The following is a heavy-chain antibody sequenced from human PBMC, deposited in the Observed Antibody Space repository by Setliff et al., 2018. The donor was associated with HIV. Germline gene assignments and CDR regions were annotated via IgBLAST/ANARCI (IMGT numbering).Heavy chain of an antibody. CDR1: GFNFNDYT. V-gene: IGHV3-43*01. D-gene: IGHD1-1*01. CDR2: ISWDRYTT. CDR3: AKEGRTTSAFDV. Sequence: GESLTISCAASGFNFNDYTMHWVRQGPGKTLEWVSLISWDRYTTNYADSVKGRFTISRDNSKNSLYLQMNSLRFEDTALYYCAKEGRTTSAFDVWGQGTMVTVSS. J-gene: IGHJ3*01.